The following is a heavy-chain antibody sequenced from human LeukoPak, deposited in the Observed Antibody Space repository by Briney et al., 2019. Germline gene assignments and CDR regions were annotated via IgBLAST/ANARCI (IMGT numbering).Heavy chain of an antibody. CDR2: IYYSGST. Sequence: SETLSLTCTVSGGSISSGDYYWSWLRQPPGQGLECIGYIYYSGSTYYNPSLKSRVTISVDTSKNQFSLKLSSVTAADTAVYYCARTNYYDSSGPKHYFDQWGQGTLVTVSS. CDR1: GGSISSGDYY. J-gene: IGHJ4*02. CDR3: ARTNYYDSSGPKHYFDQ. V-gene: IGHV4-30-4*01. D-gene: IGHD3-22*01.